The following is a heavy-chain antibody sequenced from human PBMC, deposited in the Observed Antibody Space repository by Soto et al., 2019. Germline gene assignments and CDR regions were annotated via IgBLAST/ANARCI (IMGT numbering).Heavy chain of an antibody. Sequence: AASVKVSCKASGYTFTGYYMRWVRQAPGQGLEWMGWINPNSGGTNYAQKFQGWVTMTRDTSISTAYMELSRLRSDDTAVYYCARADYDILTGYLTGPRPYYFDYWGQGTLVTVSS. CDR2: INPNSGGT. V-gene: IGHV1-2*04. CDR1: GYTFTGYY. J-gene: IGHJ4*02. D-gene: IGHD3-9*01. CDR3: ARADYDILTGYLTGPRPYYFDY.